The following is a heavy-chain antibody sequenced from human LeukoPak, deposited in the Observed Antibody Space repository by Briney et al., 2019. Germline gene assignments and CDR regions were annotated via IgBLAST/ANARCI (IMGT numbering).Heavy chain of an antibody. D-gene: IGHD4-11*01. CDR1: GGTFSSYA. J-gene: IGHJ5*02. CDR3: ARDLYRDSLPVSWFDP. CDR2: ISDYNGNT. V-gene: IGHV1-18*01. Sequence: ASVKVSCKASGGTFSSYAISWVRQAPRQGLEWMGWISDYNGNTNYAQKLQGRVTMTTDTSTSTAYMELRSLRSDDTAVYYCARDLYRDSLPVSWFDPWGQGTLVTVSS.